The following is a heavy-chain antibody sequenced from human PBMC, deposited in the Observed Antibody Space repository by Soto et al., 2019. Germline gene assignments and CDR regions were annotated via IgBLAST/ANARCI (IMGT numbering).Heavy chain of an antibody. Sequence: GGPVEVSRKASGYTFTSYYIHWVRQAPGQGLEWVGIINPSGGSTSYAQKFQGRVTMTRDTSTSTVYMELSSLRSEDTAVYYCARDKKDYYGSGSYYRRSYGMDVWGQGTTVTVS. CDR2: INPSGGST. CDR3: ARDKKDYYGSGSYYRRSYGMDV. J-gene: IGHJ6*02. V-gene: IGHV1-46*01. D-gene: IGHD3-10*01. CDR1: GYTFTSYY.